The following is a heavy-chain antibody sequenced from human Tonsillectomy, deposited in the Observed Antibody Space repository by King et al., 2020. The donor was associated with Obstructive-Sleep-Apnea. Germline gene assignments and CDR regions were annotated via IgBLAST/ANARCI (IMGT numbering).Heavy chain of an antibody. CDR3: ARGGGSSSWYQWYFDL. CDR1: GFTFSSYD. J-gene: IGHJ2*01. Sequence: VQLVESGGGLVQPGGSLRLSCAASGFTFSSYDMHWVRQATGKGLEWVSTIGSSGDPYYPDSVKGRFTVSRENARNPLDLQMNSLRAGDTAVYYCARGGGSSSWYQWYFDLWGRGTLVTVSS. D-gene: IGHD6-13*01. V-gene: IGHV3-13*05. CDR2: IGSSGDP.